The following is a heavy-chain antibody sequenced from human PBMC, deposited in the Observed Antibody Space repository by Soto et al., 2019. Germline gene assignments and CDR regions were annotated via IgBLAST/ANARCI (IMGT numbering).Heavy chain of an antibody. V-gene: IGHV4-30-4*01. Sequence: QVQLRESGPGLVKPSQTLSLTCTVSGDSISSGDYYWSWIRQPPGKGLEWIGCLYYSGNTYYNPSLRRRVSISVDTSKNQFSLQLSSVTVADTAVYYCARDFNRYSSPPGPLEYWGLGTLVTVSS. CDR1: GDSISSGDYY. D-gene: IGHD6-13*01. CDR3: ARDFNRYSSPPGPLEY. CDR2: LYYSGNT. J-gene: IGHJ4*02.